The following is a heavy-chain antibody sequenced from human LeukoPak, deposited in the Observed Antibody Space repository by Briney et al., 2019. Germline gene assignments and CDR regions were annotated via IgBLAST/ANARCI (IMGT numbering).Heavy chain of an antibody. D-gene: IGHD6-19*01. CDR3: ARGGWSHNNRYFDL. CDR2: ISGSGGST. Sequence: GGSLRLSCVASGFTFSSYAMSWVRQAPGKGLEWVSSISGSGGSTYYADSVKGRITISREDAKNSLYLQMNSLRAGDTAVYYCARGGWSHNNRYFDLWGRGTLVTVSS. J-gene: IGHJ2*01. V-gene: IGHV3-23*01. CDR1: GFTFSSYA.